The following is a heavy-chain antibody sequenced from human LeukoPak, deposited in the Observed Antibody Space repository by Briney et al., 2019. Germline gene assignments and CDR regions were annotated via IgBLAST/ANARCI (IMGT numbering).Heavy chain of an antibody. V-gene: IGHV3-11*01. CDR3: AKDKGEHSSGFGQPYYFDY. CDR1: GFTFTDYF. CDR2: ISISGSTI. J-gene: IGHJ4*02. D-gene: IGHD6-19*01. Sequence: PGGSLRLSCAASGFTFTDYFMNWIRQAPGKGLEWVSSISISGSTIYYADSVKGRFTISRDNAKNSLYLQMNSLRAEDTALYYCAKDKGEHSSGFGQPYYFDYWGQGTLVTVSS.